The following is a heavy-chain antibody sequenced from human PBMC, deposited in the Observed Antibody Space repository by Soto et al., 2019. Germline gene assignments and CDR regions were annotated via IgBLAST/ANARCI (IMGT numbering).Heavy chain of an antibody. Sequence: SETLSLTCSVSGASTSNYHYSWIRQSPGKGLEWIGYVYHRGTTYYTPSLKSRVNMSVDTSTNEFYLNLKSVTAADTAVYYCALGGYNYGRPFDFWGQGTLVTVSS. V-gene: IGHV4-59*01. D-gene: IGHD5-18*01. J-gene: IGHJ4*02. CDR1: GASTSNYH. CDR2: VYHRGTT. CDR3: ALGGYNYGRPFDF.